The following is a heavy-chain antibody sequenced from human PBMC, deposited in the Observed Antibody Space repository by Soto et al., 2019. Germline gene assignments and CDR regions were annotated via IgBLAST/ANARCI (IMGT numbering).Heavy chain of an antibody. J-gene: IGHJ6*03. Sequence: SETLSLTCTVSGGSINSNIYYWGWIRQPPGKGLEWIGSMHYSGTTSYYNPSLESRVTMSVDTSKNQFSLKLSSVTAADTAVYYCARPALTETTRYYYYMDVWGKGTTVTVSS. CDR1: GGSINSNIYY. CDR2: MHYSGTTS. V-gene: IGHV4-39*01. D-gene: IGHD4-17*01. CDR3: ARPALTETTRYYYYMDV.